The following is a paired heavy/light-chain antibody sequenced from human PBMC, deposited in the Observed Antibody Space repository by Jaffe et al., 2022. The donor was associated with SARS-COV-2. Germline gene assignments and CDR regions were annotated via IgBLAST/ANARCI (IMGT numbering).Light chain of an antibody. CDR1: ALPKKY. Sequence: SYELTQPPSVSVSPGQTARITCSGDALPKKYPYWYQQKSGQAPVLVIYEDNKRPSGIPERFSGSSSGTMATLIISGAQVEDEADYYCYSTGSTGNHRVFGGGTKLTVL. CDR3: YSTGSTGNHRV. CDR2: EDN. V-gene: IGLV3-10*01. J-gene: IGLJ2*01.
Heavy chain of an antibody. D-gene: IGHD3-16*01. CDR2: ISGSGGTT. V-gene: IGHV3-23*01. CDR1: GFTFSAYA. Sequence: VQLLESGGGLVQPGGSLRLSCAASGFTFSAYALTWVRQAPGKGLEWVSGISGSGGTTYYADSVKGRFTISRDNSKNTLYLQMNTLRAEDTAVYYCAKDEGGKYYYAMDVWGQGTTVTVSS. CDR3: AKDEGGKYYYAMDV. J-gene: IGHJ6*02.